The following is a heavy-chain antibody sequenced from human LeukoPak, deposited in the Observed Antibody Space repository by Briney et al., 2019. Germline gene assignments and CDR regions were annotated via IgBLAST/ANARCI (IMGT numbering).Heavy chain of an antibody. CDR3: ARGAGRYYDSSGSL. V-gene: IGHV3-21*01. CDR1: GFTFSSYS. CDR2: ISSSSSYI. D-gene: IGHD3-22*01. J-gene: IGHJ4*02. Sequence: GGSLRLSCAASGFTFSSYSMTWVRQAPGKGLEWVSSISSSSSYIYYADSVKGRFTISRDNAKNSLYLQMNSLRAEDTAVYYCARGAGRYYDSSGSLWGQGTLVTVSS.